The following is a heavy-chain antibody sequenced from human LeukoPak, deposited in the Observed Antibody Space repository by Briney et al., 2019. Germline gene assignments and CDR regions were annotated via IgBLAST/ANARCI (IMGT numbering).Heavy chain of an antibody. V-gene: IGHV4-34*01. CDR2: INHSGST. Sequence: SETLSLTCAVYGGSFSGYYWSWIRQPPGKGLEWIGEINHSGSTNYNPSLKSRVTISVDTSKNQSSLKLSSVTAADTAVYYCARIASYYYYMDVWGKGTTVTVSS. CDR1: GGSFSGYY. CDR3: ARIASYYYYMDV. J-gene: IGHJ6*03.